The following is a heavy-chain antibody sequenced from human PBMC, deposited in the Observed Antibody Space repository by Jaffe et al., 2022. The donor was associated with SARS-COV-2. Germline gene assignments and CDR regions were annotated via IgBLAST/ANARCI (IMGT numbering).Heavy chain of an antibody. J-gene: IGHJ6*02. Sequence: EVQLLESGGGLVQPGGSLRLSCAASGFTFSSYAMSWVRQAPGKGLEWVSAISGSGGSTYYADSVKGRFTISRDNSKNTLYLQMNSLRAEDTAVYYCAKDRPVRSFPPPPRPGEYYGMDVWGQGTTVTVSS. D-gene: IGHD3-16*02. CDR3: AKDRPVRSFPPPPRPGEYYGMDV. V-gene: IGHV3-23*01. CDR1: GFTFSSYA. CDR2: ISGSGGST.